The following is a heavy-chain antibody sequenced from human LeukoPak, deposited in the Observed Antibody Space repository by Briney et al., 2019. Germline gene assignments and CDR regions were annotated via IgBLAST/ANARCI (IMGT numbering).Heavy chain of an antibody. D-gene: IGHD1-26*01. Sequence: SQTLSLTCTVSGGSISTINYYWTWIRQPAGKGLEWIGHFYTSGSTSYDPSLKSRVTISVDTSKNQLSLKLSSVTAAGTAVYYCARSSGSSPDYWGQGTLVTVSS. CDR3: ARSSGSSPDY. CDR1: GGSISTINYY. V-gene: IGHV4-61*09. J-gene: IGHJ4*02. CDR2: FYTSGST.